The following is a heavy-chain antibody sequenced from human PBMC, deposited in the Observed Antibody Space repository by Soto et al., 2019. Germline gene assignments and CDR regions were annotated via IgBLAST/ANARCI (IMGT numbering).Heavy chain of an antibody. CDR1: GYTFTGYY. J-gene: IGHJ6*03. D-gene: IGHD2-2*01. CDR3: AREAYCSSTSCPPADYYYYYMDV. V-gene: IGHV1-2*04. CDR2: INPNSGGT. Sequence: VASVKGSCKASGYTFTGYYMHWVRQTPGQGLEWMGWINPNSGGTNYAQKFQGWVTMTRDTSISTAYMELSRLRSDDTAVYYCAREAYCSSTSCPPADYYYYYMDVWGKGTTVTVSS.